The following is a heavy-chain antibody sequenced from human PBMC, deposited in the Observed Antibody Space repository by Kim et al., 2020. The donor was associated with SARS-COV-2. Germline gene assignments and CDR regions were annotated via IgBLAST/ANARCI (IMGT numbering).Heavy chain of an antibody. V-gene: IGHV3-74*01. CDR3: ARGHLGELSSIDY. CDR1: GFTFSSYW. D-gene: IGHD3-16*02. Sequence: GGSLRLSCAASGFTFSSYWMHWVRQAPGKGLVWVSRINSDGSRISYADAVKGRFTISRDNAKNTLYLQMNSMRAEDTAVYYCARGHLGELSSIDYWGQGTLVTVSS. J-gene: IGHJ4*02. CDR2: INSDGSRI.